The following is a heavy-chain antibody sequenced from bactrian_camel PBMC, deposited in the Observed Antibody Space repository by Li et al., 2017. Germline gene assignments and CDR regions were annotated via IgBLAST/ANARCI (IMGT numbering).Heavy chain of an antibody. CDR2: IDYLGEKK. CDR1: GFMFSGYD. D-gene: IGHD7*01. CDR3: AAELDGYGGNPLNCAFAY. J-gene: IGHJ6*01. V-gene: IGHV3S40*01. Sequence: DVQLVESGGGSVQAGGSLRLSCAASGFMFSGYDMSWVRQVPGKGLEWVSAIDYLGEKKYYRDSVKGRFTVSRDNAKNVLYLQMNSLRPEDTAMYYCAAELDGYGGNPLNCAFAYWGQGTQVTVS.